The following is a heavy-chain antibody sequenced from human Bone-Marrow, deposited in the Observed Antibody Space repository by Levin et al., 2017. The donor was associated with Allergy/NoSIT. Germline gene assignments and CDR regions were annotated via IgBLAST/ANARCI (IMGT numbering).Heavy chain of an antibody. CDR2: ANPNSGGT. D-gene: IGHD6-6*01. CDR3: ASEEYTSSGKKFDY. CDR1: AYTFTSTGYY. J-gene: IGHJ4*02. V-gene: IGHV1-2*02. Sequence: ASVKVSCKASAYTFTSTGYYMHWLRQAPGQGLEWMGGANPNSGGTTYAQKFQGRVTMTRDTSISTVYMELSRLRSDDTAVYYCASEEYTSSGKKFDYWGQGTLVTVSS.